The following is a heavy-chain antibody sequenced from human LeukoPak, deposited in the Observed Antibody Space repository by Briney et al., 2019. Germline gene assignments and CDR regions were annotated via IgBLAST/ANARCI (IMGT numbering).Heavy chain of an antibody. V-gene: IGHV4-30-4*07. CDR1: GGSISSGGYS. Sequence: SETLSLTCAVSGGSISSGGYSWSWIRQPPGKGLEWIGYIYYSDTYYNPSLKSRVTISADTSKNQFSLRLNSVTAADTAVYYCTKNNWFDPWGQGTLVTVSS. CDR2: IYYSDT. J-gene: IGHJ5*02. CDR3: TKNNWFDP.